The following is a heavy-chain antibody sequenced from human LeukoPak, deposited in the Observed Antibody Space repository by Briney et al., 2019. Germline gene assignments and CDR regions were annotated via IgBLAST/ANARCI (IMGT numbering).Heavy chain of an antibody. D-gene: IGHD3-3*01. CDR2: ISGSGGST. CDR1: GFTFSSYA. CDR3: AKSSDDFWSGYPIDY. Sequence: PGGSLRLSCAASGFTFSSYAMSWVRQAPGKGLEWVSAISGSGGSTYYADSVKGRFTISRDNSKNTLYLQMNSLRAEDTAVYYCAKSSDDFWSGYPIDYWGQGTLVTASS. V-gene: IGHV3-23*01. J-gene: IGHJ4*02.